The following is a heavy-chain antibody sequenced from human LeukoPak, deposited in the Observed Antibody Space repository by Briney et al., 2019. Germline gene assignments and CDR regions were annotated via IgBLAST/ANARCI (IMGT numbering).Heavy chain of an antibody. CDR2: IRYDGSYK. J-gene: IGHJ4*02. CDR3: AKEPSIAAAGQIPFE. CDR1: GFTFSSYG. V-gene: IGHV3-30*02. D-gene: IGHD6-13*01. Sequence: PGGSLRLSCAASGFTFSSYGMHWVRQAPGKGLEWVAFIRYDGSYKYYADSVKGRFTISRDNSKNTLCLQMNSLRAEDTAVYYCAKEPSIAAAGQIPFEWGQGTLVTVSS.